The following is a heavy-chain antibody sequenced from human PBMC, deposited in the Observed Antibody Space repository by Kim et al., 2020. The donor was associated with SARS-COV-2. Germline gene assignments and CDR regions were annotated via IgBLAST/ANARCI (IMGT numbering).Heavy chain of an antibody. Sequence: GGSLRLSCAASGFTFSSYSMNWVRQAPGKGLEWVSSISSSSSYIYYADSVKGRFTISRDNAKNSLYLQMNSLRAEDTAVYYCARDHGSGSYYYYGMDVWGQGTTVTVSS. CDR2: ISSSSSYI. V-gene: IGHV3-21*01. D-gene: IGHD3-10*01. CDR1: GFTFSSYS. J-gene: IGHJ6*02. CDR3: ARDHGSGSYYYYGMDV.